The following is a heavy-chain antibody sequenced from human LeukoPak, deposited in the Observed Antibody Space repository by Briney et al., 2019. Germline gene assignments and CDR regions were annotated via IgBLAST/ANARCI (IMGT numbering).Heavy chain of an antibody. CDR3: ARGGVILATIPFDY. CDR2: LNQDGSEK. CDR1: GFTYNSYW. D-gene: IGHD2-2*02. J-gene: IGHJ4*02. V-gene: IGHV3-7*01. Sequence: GGSLRLSCVGSGFTYNSYWMTWVRQAPGKGLEWVASLNQDGSEKYYVDSVKGRFTISRDNAKNSLYLQMNSLRAEDTAVYYCARGGVILATIPFDYWGQGTLVTVSS.